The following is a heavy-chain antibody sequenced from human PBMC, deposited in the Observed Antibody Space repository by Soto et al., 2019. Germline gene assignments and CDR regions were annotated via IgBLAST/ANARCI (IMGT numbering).Heavy chain of an antibody. CDR3: AKATGYCSGGSCYSFDY. D-gene: IGHD2-15*01. CDR2: ISGSGGST. Sequence: GGSLRLSCAASGFTFSSYGMSWVRQAPGKGLEWVSAISGSGGSTYYADSVKGRFTISRDNSKNTLYLQMNSLRAEDTAVYYCAKATGYCSGGSCYSFDYWGQGTLVTVSS. J-gene: IGHJ4*02. CDR1: GFTFSSYG. V-gene: IGHV3-23*01.